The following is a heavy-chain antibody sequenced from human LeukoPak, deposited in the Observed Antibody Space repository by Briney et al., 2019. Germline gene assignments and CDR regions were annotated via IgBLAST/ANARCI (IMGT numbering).Heavy chain of an antibody. J-gene: IGHJ4*02. D-gene: IGHD6-13*01. CDR3: AKVGSIAAAALDY. Sequence: RGSLRLSCAASGLTFSRYGMHWVRQAPGKGLEWVAVISYDGSNKYYADSVKGRFTISRDNSKNTLYLQMNSLRAEDTAVYYCAKVGSIAAAALDYWGQGTLVTVSS. CDR2: ISYDGSNK. V-gene: IGHV3-30*18. CDR1: GLTFSRYG.